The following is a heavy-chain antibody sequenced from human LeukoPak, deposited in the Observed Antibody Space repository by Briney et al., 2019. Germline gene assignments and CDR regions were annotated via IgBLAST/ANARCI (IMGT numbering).Heavy chain of an antibody. V-gene: IGHV4-38-2*02. D-gene: IGHD6-13*01. CDR2: IYHSGST. Sequence: PSETLSLTCTVSGYSISSGYYWGWIRQPPGKGLEGIGSIYHSGSTYYNPSLKSRVTISVDTSKNQFSLKLSSVTAADTAVYYCARGYSSSWANNDAFDIWGQGTMVTVSS. CDR1: GYSISSGYY. CDR3: ARGYSSSWANNDAFDI. J-gene: IGHJ3*02.